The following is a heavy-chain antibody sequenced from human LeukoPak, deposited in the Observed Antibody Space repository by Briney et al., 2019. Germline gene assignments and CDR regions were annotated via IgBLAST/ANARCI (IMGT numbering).Heavy chain of an antibody. CDR2: IRYDGSDK. J-gene: IGHJ4*02. Sequence: SGGSLRLSCAASGFTFSSYGMHWVRQAPGKGLEWVAFIRYDGSDKDYVDSVKGRFTISRDNSKNTLYLQMNSLRAEDTAVYYGAKDRDKGNYYFDYWGQGTLVTVSS. CDR1: GFTFSSYG. D-gene: IGHD1-7*01. V-gene: IGHV3-30*02. CDR3: AKDRDKGNYYFDY.